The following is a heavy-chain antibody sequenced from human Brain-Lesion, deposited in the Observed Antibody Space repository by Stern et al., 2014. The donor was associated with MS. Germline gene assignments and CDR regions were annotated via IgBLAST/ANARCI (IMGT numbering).Heavy chain of an antibody. J-gene: IGHJ4*02. CDR1: GGPISSHSYY. V-gene: IGHV4-61*02. CDR2: IYASGNT. CDR3: ARDYGDLEFDL. Sequence: VQLVESGPGLVKPSQTLSLTCTVSGGPISSHSYYWSWIRQPAGKGLEWIGRIYASGNTHYNPSLKSRVSISVDTSKNQFPLRLSSVTASDTAVYYCARDYGDLEFDLWGQGTLVTVSS. D-gene: IGHD4-17*01.